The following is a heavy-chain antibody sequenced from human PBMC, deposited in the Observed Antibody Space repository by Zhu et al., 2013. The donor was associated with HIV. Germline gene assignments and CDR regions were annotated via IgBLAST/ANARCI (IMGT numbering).Heavy chain of an antibody. CDR3: ARDRTTGAHYFYMDV. CDR1: GYSFTNFY. J-gene: IGHJ6*03. CDR2: INPSGGST. V-gene: IGHV1-46*01. Sequence: QVQLVQSGAEVRKPGASVKVSCKASGYSFTNFYIHWVRQAPGQRLEWMGIINPSGGSTTYAQKFQGRVTMTRDTSTSTVYVELSSLRSGDTAVYYCARDRTTGAHYFYMDVWGKGTTVTVSS. D-gene: IGHD4-17*01.